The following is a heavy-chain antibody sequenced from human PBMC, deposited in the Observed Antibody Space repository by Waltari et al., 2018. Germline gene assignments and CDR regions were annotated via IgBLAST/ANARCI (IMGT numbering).Heavy chain of an antibody. CDR3: ARGVGDDFWIPEDYYYMDV. Sequence: QVQLQQWGAGLLKPSETLSLTCAVYGGSFSGYYWSWIRQPPGKGLEWIGEINQSGSTNYNPSLKSRVTISVDTSKNQFSLKLSSVTAADTAVYYCARGVGDDFWIPEDYYYMDVWGKGTTVTVSS. D-gene: IGHD3-3*01. V-gene: IGHV4-34*01. J-gene: IGHJ6*03. CDR2: INQSGST. CDR1: GGSFSGYY.